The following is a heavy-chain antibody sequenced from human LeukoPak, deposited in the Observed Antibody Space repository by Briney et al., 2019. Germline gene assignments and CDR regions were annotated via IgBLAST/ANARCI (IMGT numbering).Heavy chain of an antibody. CDR2: IYSGGST. J-gene: IGHJ5*02. Sequence: PGGSLRLSCAASGFTVSSNYMSWVRQAPGKGLDWVSMIYSGGSTNYADSVKGRFTISRDSSKNTLYLQMNSLRAEDTAVYHCVTRLAWGQGTLVTVSS. CDR1: GFTVSSNY. D-gene: IGHD3-16*01. CDR3: VTRLA. V-gene: IGHV3-53*01.